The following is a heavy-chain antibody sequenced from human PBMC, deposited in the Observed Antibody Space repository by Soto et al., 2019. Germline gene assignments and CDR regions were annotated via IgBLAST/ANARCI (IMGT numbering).Heavy chain of an antibody. CDR3: AKEGGHDPWLSFFMDV. J-gene: IGHJ6*03. CDR1: GFTFRASG. CDR2: ITYDGSNA. V-gene: IGHV3-30*18. D-gene: IGHD3-16*02. Sequence: QVQLVESGGGVVQPGRSLRLSCAASGFTFRASGMFWVRQVPGKGLEWVAVITYDGSNAYYQDSVKGRFTISRDNSKGTIYQQMTSLRAEDTVVYYAAKEGGHDPWLSFFMDVWGKGTTVTVSS.